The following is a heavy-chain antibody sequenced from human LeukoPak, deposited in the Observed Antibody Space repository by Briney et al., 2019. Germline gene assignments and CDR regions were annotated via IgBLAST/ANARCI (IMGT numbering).Heavy chain of an antibody. V-gene: IGHV4-61*02. Sequence: SETLSLTCTVSGGSISSGSYYWSWIRQPAGKGLEWIGRIYTSGSTNYNPSLKSRVTISVGTSKNQFSLKLSSVTAADTAVYYCARALGAAAGYYYYYYMDVWGKGTTVTISS. J-gene: IGHJ6*03. CDR1: GGSISSGSYY. CDR3: ARALGAAAGYYYYYYMDV. D-gene: IGHD6-13*01. CDR2: IYTSGST.